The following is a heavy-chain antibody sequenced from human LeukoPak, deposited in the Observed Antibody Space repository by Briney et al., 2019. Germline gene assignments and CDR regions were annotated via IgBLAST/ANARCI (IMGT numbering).Heavy chain of an antibody. V-gene: IGHV3-30-3*01. J-gene: IGHJ6*02. Sequence: PGRSLRLSCAASGFTFSSYAMHWVRQAPGKGLEWVAVISYDGSNKYYADSVKGRFTISRDNSKNTLYLQMNSLRAEDTAVYYCARERDRMEWLFPRYYYYGMVVWGQGTTVTVSS. D-gene: IGHD3-3*01. CDR1: GFTFSSYA. CDR3: ARERDRMEWLFPRYYYYGMVV. CDR2: ISYDGSNK.